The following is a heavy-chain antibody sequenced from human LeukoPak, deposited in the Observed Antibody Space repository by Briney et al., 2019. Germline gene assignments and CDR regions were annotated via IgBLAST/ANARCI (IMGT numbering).Heavy chain of an antibody. V-gene: IGHV1-69*01. CDR1: GGTFSSYA. Sequence: SVKVSCKASGGTFSSYAISWVRQAPGQGLEWMGGIIPIFGAANYAQKFQGRVTITADESTSTAYMELSSLRSEDTAVYYCARGGYCSSTSCFIDNWFDPWGQGTLVTVSS. J-gene: IGHJ5*02. CDR2: IIPIFGAA. CDR3: ARGGYCSSTSCFIDNWFDP. D-gene: IGHD2-2*01.